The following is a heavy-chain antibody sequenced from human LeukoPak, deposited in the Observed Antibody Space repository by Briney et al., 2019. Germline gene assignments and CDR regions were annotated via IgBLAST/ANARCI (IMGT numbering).Heavy chain of an antibody. D-gene: IGHD2-2*01. V-gene: IGHV3-11*01. CDR3: ARDRTRYCSSTSCTPFDY. CDR1: GFTFSDYY. CDR2: ISSSGSTI. J-gene: IGHJ4*02. Sequence: GGSLRLPCAASGFTFSDYYMSWIRQAPGKGLEWVSYISSSGSTIYYADSVKGRFTISRDNAKNSLYLQMNSLRAEDTAVYYCARDRTRYCSSTSCTPFDYWGQGTLVTVSS.